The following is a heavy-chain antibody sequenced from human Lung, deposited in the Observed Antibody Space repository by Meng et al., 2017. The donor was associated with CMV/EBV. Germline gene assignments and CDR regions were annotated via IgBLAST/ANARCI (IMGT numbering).Heavy chain of an antibody. J-gene: IGHJ6*01. CDR2: IKEDGSGQ. CDR3: VRYANSHYGMDV. V-gene: IGHV3-7*01. CDR1: GFTFTTFW. Sequence: GESXKISXAASGFTFTTFWMTWVRQAPGKGLEWVANIKEDGSGQWYVDSVKGRFTISRDNAKQSVYLQMDSLRAEDTAVYYCVRYANSHYGMDVWGPGNTV. D-gene: IGHD2-21*01.